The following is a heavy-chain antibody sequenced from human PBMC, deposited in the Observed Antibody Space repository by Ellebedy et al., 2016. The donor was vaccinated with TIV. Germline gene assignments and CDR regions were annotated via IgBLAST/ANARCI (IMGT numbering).Heavy chain of an antibody. V-gene: IGHV3-23*01. J-gene: IGHJ5*02. Sequence: PGGSLRLSCAASGFTSSNHAMPWVRQAPGKGLEWVSVISGSVMGIYTYYADSVKGRFTISRDDSKNILYLQLNSLRADDMAVYYCAGLPTVRIAAEVGWFDAWGRGTLVTVSS. CDR2: ISGSVMGIYT. CDR3: AGLPTVRIAAEVGWFDA. CDR1: GFTSSNHA. D-gene: IGHD6-13*01.